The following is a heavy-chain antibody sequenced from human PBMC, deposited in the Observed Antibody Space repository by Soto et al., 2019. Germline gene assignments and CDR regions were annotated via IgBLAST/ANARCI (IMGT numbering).Heavy chain of an antibody. J-gene: IGHJ5*02. CDR1: GFTFRSFT. CDR2: ISSNRAYI. Sequence: GSLRVTCAASGFTFRSFTMNWVRQGPGKGLEWVSTISSNRAYIYYTDALRGRFTISRDNAKNSLHLQMNSLRAEDTAVYYCTRDASRDSSARGWFDPWGPGTLVTVSS. D-gene: IGHD6-13*01. CDR3: TRDASRDSSARGWFDP. V-gene: IGHV3-21*01.